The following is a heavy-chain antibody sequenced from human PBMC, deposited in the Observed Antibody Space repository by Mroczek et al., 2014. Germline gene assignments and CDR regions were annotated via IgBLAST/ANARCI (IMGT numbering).Heavy chain of an antibody. D-gene: IGHD1-26*01. CDR1: GGSFSGYY. Sequence: QVQLQQWGAGLLKPSETLSLTCAVYGGSFSGYYWSWIRQPPGKGLEWIGEINHSGSTNYNPSLKSRVTISVDTSKNQFSLKLSSVTAADTAVYYCARGRGVGAYNWFDPWGQGTLVTVSS. CDR2: INHSGST. CDR3: ARGRGVGAYNWFDP. V-gene: IGHV4-34*01. J-gene: IGHJ5*02.